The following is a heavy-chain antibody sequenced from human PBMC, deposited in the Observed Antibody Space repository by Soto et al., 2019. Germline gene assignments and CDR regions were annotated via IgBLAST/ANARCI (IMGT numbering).Heavy chain of an antibody. CDR2: VIPILGAS. J-gene: IGHJ4*02. CDR3: ARIRGSYYSNFDS. CDR1: ADTFTGYT. V-gene: IGHV1-69*08. D-gene: IGHD3-10*01. Sequence: QVQLVQSGAEVKKPGSSVKVSCKASADTFTGYTVTWVRQAPGQGLEWVGRVIPILGASNFAQKFQGRVTISADNSTDTAYMVLTGLTSEDTAVYYCARIRGSYYSNFDSWGQGTLVTVSS.